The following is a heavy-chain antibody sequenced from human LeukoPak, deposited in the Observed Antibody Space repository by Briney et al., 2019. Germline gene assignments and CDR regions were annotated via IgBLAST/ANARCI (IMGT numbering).Heavy chain of an antibody. V-gene: IGHV3-23*01. J-gene: IGHJ4*02. Sequence: PGGSLRLSCLTSGFTFTTNAMSWVRQAPGKGLEWISGISGSGASTYYADSVTGRFTISRDNSRNTLYLQMNSLRGDDTAVYYCAKDVGKWESLHFFDYWGQGTLDTVSS. CDR1: GFTFTTNA. D-gene: IGHD1-26*01. CDR3: AKDVGKWESLHFFDY. CDR2: ISGSGAST.